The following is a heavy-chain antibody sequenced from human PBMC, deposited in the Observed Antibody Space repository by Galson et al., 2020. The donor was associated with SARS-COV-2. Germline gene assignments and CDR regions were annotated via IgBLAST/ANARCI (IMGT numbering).Heavy chain of an antibody. CDR3: ARGTDYVWGMYHPEGHYYDY. CDR2: IYYSGST. D-gene: IGHD3-16*01. Sequence: ETSETLSLTCTVSGGSISSSSYYWGWIRQPPGKGLEWIGSIYYSGSTYYNPSLKSRVTISIDTSKNHFSLKLSSVTAADTAVYYCARGTDYVWGMYHPEGHYYDYWGQGTLVTVSS. J-gene: IGHJ4*02. CDR1: GGSISSSSYY. V-gene: IGHV4-39*02.